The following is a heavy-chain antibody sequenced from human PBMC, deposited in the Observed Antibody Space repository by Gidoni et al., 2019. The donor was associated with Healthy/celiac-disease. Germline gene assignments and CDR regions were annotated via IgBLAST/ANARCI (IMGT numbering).Heavy chain of an antibody. CDR2: IYYSGST. V-gene: IGHV4-39*01. CDR3: WNSGGGRFDY. J-gene: IGHJ4*02. CDR1: GGSISSRSYD. Sequence: QLPLQESGPGLVKPSETLSLTCTVAGGSISSRSYDWGWIRQPPGKGLEWIGSIYYSGSTYYNPSLKRRVTISVDTSKNQFSLKLSSVTAADTAVYYCWNSGGGRFDYWGQGTLVTVSA. D-gene: IGHD6-19*01.